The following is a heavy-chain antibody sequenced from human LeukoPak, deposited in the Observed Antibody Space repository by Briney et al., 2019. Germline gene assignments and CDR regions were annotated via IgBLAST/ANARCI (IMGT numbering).Heavy chain of an antibody. V-gene: IGHV4-4*07. Sequence: PSGTLSLTCAVSGGSISSSHWWSWIRQPAGKGLEWIGRIYTSGSTNYNPSLKSRVTMSVDTSKNQFSLKLSSVTAADTAVYYCYYMDVWGKGTTVTISS. CDR2: IYTSGST. CDR1: GGSISSSHW. J-gene: IGHJ6*03. CDR3: YYMDV.